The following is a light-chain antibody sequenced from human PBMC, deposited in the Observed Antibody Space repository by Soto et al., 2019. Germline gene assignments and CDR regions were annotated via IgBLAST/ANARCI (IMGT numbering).Light chain of an antibody. J-gene: IGKJ2*01. CDR1: QSVSNT. CDR2: GAS. CDR3: QQYDNWPYT. V-gene: IGKV3-15*01. Sequence: EIVMTQSPATLSVSPGERATLSCRASQSVSNTLAWYQQKPGQAPRPLMYGASIRATGIPARFSGGGSGTQFTLTISSLQSKDFAVYYCQQYDNWPYTFGQGTKVDIK.